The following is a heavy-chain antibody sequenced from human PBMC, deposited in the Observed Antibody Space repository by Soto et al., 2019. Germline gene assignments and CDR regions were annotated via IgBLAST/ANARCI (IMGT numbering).Heavy chain of an antibody. CDR1: GFTFSSYA. J-gene: IGHJ4*02. CDR3: ARHHIAARFPRGELED. Sequence: QVQLVESGGGVVQPGRSLRLSCAASGFTFSSYAMHWVRQAPGKGLEWVAVISYDGSNKYYADSVKGRFTISRDNSKNTLYLPMNSLRAEDTAVYYCARHHIAARFPRGELEDWGQGTLVTVCS. V-gene: IGHV3-30*14. CDR2: ISYDGSNK. D-gene: IGHD6-6*01.